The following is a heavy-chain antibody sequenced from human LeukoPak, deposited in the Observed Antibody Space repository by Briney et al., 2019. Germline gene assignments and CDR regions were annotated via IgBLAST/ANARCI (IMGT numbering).Heavy chain of an antibody. CDR3: ARASGGAAFDI. CDR1: GGSFIGYY. CDR2: INHSGST. Sequence: SETLSLTCAVYGGSFIGYYWSWIRQPPGKGLEWIGEINHSGSTNYNPSLKSRVTISVDTSKNQFSLKLNSVTAADTAVYYCARASGGAAFDIWGQGTMVTVSS. D-gene: IGHD6-25*01. V-gene: IGHV4-34*01. J-gene: IGHJ3*02.